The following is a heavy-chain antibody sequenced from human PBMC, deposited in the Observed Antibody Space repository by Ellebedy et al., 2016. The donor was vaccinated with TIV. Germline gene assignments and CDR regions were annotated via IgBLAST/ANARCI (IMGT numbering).Heavy chain of an antibody. Sequence: AASVKVSCKASGGTFSSYAISWVRQAPGQGLEWMGRIIPILGIANYAQKFQGRVTITADNSTSTAYMELSSLRSEDTAVYYCARVQVAAGYYYYGMDVWGQGTTVTVSS. CDR2: IIPILGIA. J-gene: IGHJ6*02. D-gene: IGHD2-15*01. CDR1: GGTFSSYA. V-gene: IGHV1-69*04. CDR3: ARVQVAAGYYYYGMDV.